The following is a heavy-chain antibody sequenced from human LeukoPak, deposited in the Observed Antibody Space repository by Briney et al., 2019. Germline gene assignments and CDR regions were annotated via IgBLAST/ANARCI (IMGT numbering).Heavy chain of an antibody. CDR2: ISGSGGST. CDR3: AKDITMIVVVITFSAFDI. J-gene: IGHJ3*02. V-gene: IGHV3-23*01. CDR1: GFTFSSYG. Sequence: PGGSLRLSCAASGFTFSSYGMHWVRQAPGKGLEWVSAISGSGGSTYYADSVKGRFTISRDNSKNTLYLQMNSLRAEDTAVYYCAKDITMIVVVITFSAFDIWGQGTMVTVSS. D-gene: IGHD3-22*01.